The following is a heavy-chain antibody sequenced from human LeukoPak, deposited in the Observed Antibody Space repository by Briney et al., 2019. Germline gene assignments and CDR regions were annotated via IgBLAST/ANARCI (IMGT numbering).Heavy chain of an antibody. CDR2: ISKSGSII. V-gene: IGHV3-48*03. J-gene: IGHJ5*02. CDR1: GFTLSYYQ. D-gene: IGHD2/OR15-2a*01. Sequence: GGSVPLPCAASGFTLSYYQMNWVRQAPGKGLEWVSYISKSGSIISYADSVQGRFIISRDNAKSSLFLQMNSLRDEDTAVYYCVTYLSGASTLTHDAWGQVTLVTVSS. CDR3: VTYLSGASTLTHDA.